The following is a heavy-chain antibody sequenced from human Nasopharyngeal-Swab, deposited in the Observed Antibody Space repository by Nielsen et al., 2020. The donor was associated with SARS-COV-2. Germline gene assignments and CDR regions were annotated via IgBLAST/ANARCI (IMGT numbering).Heavy chain of an antibody. Sequence: WIRQPPGKGLEWIGEIYHSGSTNYNPSLKSRVTISVDKSKNQFSLKLSSVTAADTAVYYCAGYCSSTSCYGSYYFDYWGQGTLVTVSS. CDR3: AGYCSSTSCYGSYYFDY. CDR2: IYHSGST. V-gene: IGHV4-4*02. J-gene: IGHJ4*02. D-gene: IGHD2-2*01.